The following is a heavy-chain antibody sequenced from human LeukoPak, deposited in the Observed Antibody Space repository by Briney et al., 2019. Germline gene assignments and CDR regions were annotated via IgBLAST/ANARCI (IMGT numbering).Heavy chain of an antibody. Sequence: RPGGSLRLSCAASGFTFSSYAMSWVRQAPGKGLEWVSAISGSGGSTYYADSVKGRFTIPRDNSKNPLYLQMNSLRAEDTAVYYCAKDQYSSGLDAFEIWGQGTMVTVSS. CDR2: ISGSGGST. CDR3: AKDQYSSGLDAFEI. J-gene: IGHJ3*02. CDR1: GFTFSSYA. V-gene: IGHV3-23*01. D-gene: IGHD6-19*01.